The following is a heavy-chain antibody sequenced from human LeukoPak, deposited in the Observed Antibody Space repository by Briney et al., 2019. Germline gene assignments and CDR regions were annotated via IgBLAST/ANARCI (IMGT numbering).Heavy chain of an antibody. Sequence: GGSLRLSCAASGFTFSSYSMNWVRQAPGKGLEWVSSISSSSSYIYYADSVKGRFTISRDNAKNSLYLQMNSLRAEDTAVYYCARRPYYYDSSGYYYDYWGQGTLVTVSS. CDR1: GFTFSSYS. CDR2: ISSSSSYI. J-gene: IGHJ4*02. D-gene: IGHD3-22*01. V-gene: IGHV3-21*01. CDR3: ARRPYYYDSSGYYYDY.